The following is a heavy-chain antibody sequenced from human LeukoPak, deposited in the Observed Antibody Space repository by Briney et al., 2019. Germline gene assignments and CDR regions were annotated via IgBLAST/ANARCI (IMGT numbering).Heavy chain of an antibody. Sequence: GGSLRLSCAASGFTFSSYSMSWVRQAPGKGLEWVSYISSSSSYISYADSVKGRFTISRDNAKNSLYLQMNSLRDEDTAVYFCATFYSSEWPYYFDHWGQGTLVTVSS. CDR1: GFTFSSYS. J-gene: IGHJ4*02. CDR2: ISSSSSYI. V-gene: IGHV3-48*02. D-gene: IGHD6-19*01. CDR3: ATFYSSEWPYYFDH.